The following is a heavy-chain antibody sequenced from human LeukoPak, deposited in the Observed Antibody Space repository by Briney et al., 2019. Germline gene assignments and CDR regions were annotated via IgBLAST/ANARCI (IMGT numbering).Heavy chain of an antibody. D-gene: IGHD6-13*01. J-gene: IGHJ4*02. CDR2: IYHSGST. V-gene: IGHV4-38-2*02. CDR3: ARVSSSWYGGLDY. Sequence: PSETLSLTCTVSGYSISSGYYWGWIRQPPGKGLEWIGSIYHSGSTYYNPSLKSRVTISVDTSKNQFSLKLSSVTAADTAVYYCARVSSSWYGGLDYWGQGTLVTVSS. CDR1: GYSISSGYY.